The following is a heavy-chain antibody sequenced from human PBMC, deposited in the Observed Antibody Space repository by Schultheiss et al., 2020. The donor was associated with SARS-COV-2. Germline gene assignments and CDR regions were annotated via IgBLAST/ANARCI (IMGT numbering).Heavy chain of an antibody. Sequence: GESLKISCAASGFTFSSYAMSWVRQAPGKGLEWVSAISGSGGSTYYADSVKGRFTISRDNSKNTLYLQMNSLRAEDTAVYYCAKSVGTTIFGVDYKRSLYDRWFDPWGQGTLVTVSS. J-gene: IGHJ5*02. D-gene: IGHD3-3*01. CDR3: AKSVGTTIFGVDYKRSLYDRWFDP. CDR2: ISGSGGST. CDR1: GFTFSSYA. V-gene: IGHV3-23*01.